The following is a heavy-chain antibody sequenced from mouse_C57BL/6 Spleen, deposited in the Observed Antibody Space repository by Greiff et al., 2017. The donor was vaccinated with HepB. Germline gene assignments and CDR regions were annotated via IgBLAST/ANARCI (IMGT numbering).Heavy chain of an antibody. CDR1: GYTFTGYW. V-gene: IGHV1-9*01. J-gene: IGHJ2*01. CDR2: ILPGSGST. CDR3: AKTPHYYYGSSYED. Sequence: QVQLKQSGAELMKPGASVKLSCKATGYTFTGYWIEWVKQRPGHGLEWIGEILPGSGSTQYNEKFKGKATFTADTSTNTAYMQLSSLTTEDSAIYYGAKTPHYYYGSSYEDWGQGTTLTVSS. D-gene: IGHD1-1*01.